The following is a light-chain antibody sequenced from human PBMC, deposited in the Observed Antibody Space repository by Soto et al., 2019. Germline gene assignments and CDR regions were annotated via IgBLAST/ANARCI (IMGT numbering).Light chain of an antibody. J-gene: IGLJ2*01. Sequence: QLVLTQPPSVSGAPGQRVTISCTGSSSNIGAGYDVHWYQQLPGTAPKLLIYGNSNRPSGVPDRFSGSKSGTSASLAITGLQAEDEADYYCQSYDSSLSDSVVFGGGTKVTVL. V-gene: IGLV1-40*01. CDR3: QSYDSSLSDSVV. CDR2: GNS. CDR1: SSNIGAGYD.